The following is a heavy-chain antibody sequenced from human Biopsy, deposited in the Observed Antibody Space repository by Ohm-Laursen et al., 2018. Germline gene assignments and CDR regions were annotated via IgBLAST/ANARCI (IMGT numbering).Heavy chain of an antibody. CDR2: INAKTGDT. Sequence: ASVTASCQVSGYTFTGYHVHWVRQAPGQGLEWMGWINAKTGDTNYAQKFQGRVTMTRDTSISTAYVDLSSLRSDDTAVYYCTRGGYYYDSLAYYYWFDPWGQGTLVTVSS. D-gene: IGHD3-22*01. CDR3: TRGGYYYDSLAYYYWFDP. J-gene: IGHJ5*02. CDR1: GYTFTGYH. V-gene: IGHV1-2*02.